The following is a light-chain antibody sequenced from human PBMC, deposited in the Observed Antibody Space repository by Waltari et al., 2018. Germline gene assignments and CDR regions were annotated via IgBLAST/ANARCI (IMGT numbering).Light chain of an antibody. CDR2: EVN. CDR1: RSPVGGYHY. Sequence: QSALTQPAPVSGSPGQSITISCTGTRSPVGGYHYVSWYQQRPGKAPQLIIYEVNNRPSGVSNRLSGSKSGHTASLTISGLQPEDEADYYCSSYRTTNTWVFGGGTKLTVL. V-gene: IGLV2-14*01. CDR3: SSYRTTNTWV. J-gene: IGLJ3*02.